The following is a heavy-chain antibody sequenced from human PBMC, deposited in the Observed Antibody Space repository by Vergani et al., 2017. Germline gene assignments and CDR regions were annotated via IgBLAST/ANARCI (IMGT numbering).Heavy chain of an antibody. CDR2: IYYSGST. Sequence: QVQLQESGPGLVKPSETLSLTCTVSGGSISSYYWSWIRQPPGKGLEWIGYIYYSGSTNYNPSLKSRVTISVDTSKNQFSLKLSSVTAADTAVYYCAREGSGPRGTDAFDIWGQGTMVTVSS. CDR1: GGSISSYY. D-gene: IGHD3-10*01. V-gene: IGHV4-59*01. CDR3: AREGSGPRGTDAFDI. J-gene: IGHJ3*02.